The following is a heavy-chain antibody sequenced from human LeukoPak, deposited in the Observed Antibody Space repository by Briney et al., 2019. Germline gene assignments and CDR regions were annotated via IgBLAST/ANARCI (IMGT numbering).Heavy chain of an antibody. CDR2: ISYDGSNK. V-gene: IGHV3-30-3*01. CDR3: ARDQRYSSSSGRIY. J-gene: IGHJ4*02. CDR1: GFTFSSYA. D-gene: IGHD6-6*01. Sequence: GRSLRLSCAASGFTFSSYAMHWVRQAPGKGLEWVAVISYDGSNKYYADSVKGRFTISRDNSKNTLYLQMNSLRAGDTAVYYCARDQRYSSSSGRIYWGQGTLVTVSS.